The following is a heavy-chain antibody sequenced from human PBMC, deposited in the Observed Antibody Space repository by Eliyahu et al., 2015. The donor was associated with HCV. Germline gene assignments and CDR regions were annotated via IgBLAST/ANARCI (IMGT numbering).Heavy chain of an antibody. CDR2: ISPSGRT. CDR3: AKEVAEHSYADY. V-gene: IGHV3-23*01. D-gene: IGHD5-18*01. CDR1: GFTFSSYA. Sequence: EVQLLESGXGSVRPGGSLGLSXVAXGFTFSSYAMSWVRQAPGKGLEWVSAISPSGRTYYADSVKDRFVISRDNSRGTLYLQLNSLRTEDTAVYYCAKEVAEHSYADYWGQGAQVTVSS. J-gene: IGHJ4*02.